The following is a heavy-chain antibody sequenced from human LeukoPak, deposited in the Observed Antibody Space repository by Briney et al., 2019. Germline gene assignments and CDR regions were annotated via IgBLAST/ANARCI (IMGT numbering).Heavy chain of an antibody. CDR2: IYYSGST. CDR3: ARSSESYDSSGYYSYYFDY. D-gene: IGHD3-22*01. CDR1: VGSISSYY. Sequence: SETLSLTCTVSVGSISSYYWSWIPQPPGKGLEWIGYIYYSGSTNYNPSLRSRVTISVDTSKNQFSLKLSSVTAADTAVYYCARSSESYDSSGYYSYYFDYWGQGTLVTVSS. J-gene: IGHJ4*02. V-gene: IGHV4-59*01.